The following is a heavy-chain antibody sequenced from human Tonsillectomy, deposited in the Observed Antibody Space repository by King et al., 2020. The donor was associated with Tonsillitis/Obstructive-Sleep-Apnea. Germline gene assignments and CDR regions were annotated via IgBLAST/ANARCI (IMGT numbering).Heavy chain of an antibody. CDR1: GFSFDDYA. CDR2: ISGDGGSK. CDR3: AKGNGYSKWDGFDI. V-gene: IGHV3-43*02. Sequence: VQLVESGGGVVQPGGSLRLSCAASGFSFDDYAMHWVRQAPGKGLEWVSLISGDGGSKYYADSVKGRFTISRDNSKNSLYLQMNSLRTEDTALYYCAKGNGYSKWDGFDIWGQGTMVTVSS. D-gene: IGHD4-11*01. J-gene: IGHJ3*02.